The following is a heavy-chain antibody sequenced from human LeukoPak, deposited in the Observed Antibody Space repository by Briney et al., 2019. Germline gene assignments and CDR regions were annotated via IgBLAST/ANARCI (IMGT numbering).Heavy chain of an antibody. J-gene: IGHJ4*02. V-gene: IGHV1-24*01. CDR2: FDPEDGET. CDR3: ATASMVRGVIISFDY. CDR1: GYTLTELS. D-gene: IGHD3-10*01. Sequence: GASVKVSCKVSGYTLTELSMHWVRQAPGKGLEWMGGFDPEDGETIYAQKFQGRVTMTEDTSTDTAYMELSSLRSEDTAVYYCATASMVRGVIISFDYWGQGTLVTVSS.